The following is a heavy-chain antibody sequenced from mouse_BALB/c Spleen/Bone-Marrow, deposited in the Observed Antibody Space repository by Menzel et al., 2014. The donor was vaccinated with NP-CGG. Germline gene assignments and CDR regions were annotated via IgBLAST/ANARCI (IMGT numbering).Heavy chain of an antibody. V-gene: IGHV1S56*01. D-gene: IGHD2-4*01. CDR2: IYPGDFTT. J-gene: IGHJ4*01. CDR1: GYTFTSFY. CDR3: ARKSQRAYDSMIY. Sequence: LQESGPELVKPGASVRISCKASGYTFTSFYIYWVRQRPGQGLEWIGWIYPGDFTTKYNEKFKGKATLTADKSSTTASMQLSSLASEDSAVYFRARKSQRAYDSMIYWGQGTSVTVSS.